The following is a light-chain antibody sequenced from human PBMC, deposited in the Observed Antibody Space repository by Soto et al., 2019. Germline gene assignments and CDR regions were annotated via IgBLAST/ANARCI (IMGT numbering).Light chain of an antibody. CDR3: QSYDSSLRGSV. V-gene: IGLV1-40*01. CDR1: SSNIGAGYD. CDR2: DNT. J-gene: IGLJ1*01. Sequence: QPVLTQPPSVSGAPGQRVTISCTGSSSNIGAGYDVHWYQQLPGTAPKLLIYDNTNRPSGVPDRFSGSKSGTSASLAITGLQAEDEADCYCQSYDSSLRGSVFGSGTKVTVL.